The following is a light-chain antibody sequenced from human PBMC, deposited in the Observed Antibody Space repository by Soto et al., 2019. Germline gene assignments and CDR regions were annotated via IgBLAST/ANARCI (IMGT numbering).Light chain of an antibody. Sequence: QSVLTQPRSVSGSPGQSITISCTGTSSDVSAYNYVSWYQQHPGKAPKLMIYEVSNRPSGVSNRFSGSKSGNTASLTISGLQAEDEADYYCSSYSSSGTLYVFGAGTKLTVL. J-gene: IGLJ1*01. V-gene: IGLV2-14*01. CDR2: EVS. CDR3: SSYSSSGTLYV. CDR1: SSDVSAYNY.